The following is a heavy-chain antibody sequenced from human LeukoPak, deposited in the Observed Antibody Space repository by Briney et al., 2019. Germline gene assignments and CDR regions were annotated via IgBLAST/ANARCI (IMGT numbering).Heavy chain of an antibody. V-gene: IGHV3-48*01. D-gene: IGHD6-19*01. Sequence: HSGGSLRLSCAASGFMFSSYSMNWVRQAPGKGLEWVSYIDSNSSTIYYTDSVKGRFTLSRDNDKNSLYQQMNSLRAEDTAVYYCARDRSGWADSSAFSSWGQGTLVTVSS. CDR3: ARDRSGWADSSAFSS. J-gene: IGHJ5*02. CDR2: IDSNSSTI. CDR1: GFMFSSYS.